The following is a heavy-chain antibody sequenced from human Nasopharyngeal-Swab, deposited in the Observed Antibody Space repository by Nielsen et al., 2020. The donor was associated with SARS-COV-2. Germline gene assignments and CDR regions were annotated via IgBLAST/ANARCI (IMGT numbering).Heavy chain of an antibody. D-gene: IGHD3-3*01. Sequence: GGSLRLSCAASGFTFSNAWMSWVRQAPGKGLEWVGRIKSKTDGGTTDYAAPVKGRFTISRDDSKNTLYLQMNSLKTEDTAVHYCTTVLRFLEWLYYFDYWGQGTLVTVSS. CDR2: IKSKTDGGTT. J-gene: IGHJ4*02. V-gene: IGHV3-15*01. CDR3: TTVLRFLEWLYYFDY. CDR1: GFTFSNAW.